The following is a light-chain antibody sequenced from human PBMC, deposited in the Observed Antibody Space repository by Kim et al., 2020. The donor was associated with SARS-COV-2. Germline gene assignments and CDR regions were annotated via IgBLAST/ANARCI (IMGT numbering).Light chain of an antibody. J-gene: IGKJ4*01. Sequence: DIVMTQSPLSLPVTPGEPASISCRSSQSLLHSNGYNYLDWYLQKPGQSPQLLIYLGSNRASGVPDRFSGSGSGTDFTLKISRVEAEDVEVYYCMQALQTPVTFGGGTKVDIK. CDR1: QSLLHSNGYNY. V-gene: IGKV2-28*01. CDR3: MQALQTPVT. CDR2: LGS.